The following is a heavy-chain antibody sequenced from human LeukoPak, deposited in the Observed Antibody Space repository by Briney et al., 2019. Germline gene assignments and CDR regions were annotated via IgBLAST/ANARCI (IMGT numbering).Heavy chain of an antibody. CDR2: FDPEDGET. CDR1: GYTLTELS. J-gene: IGHJ4*02. CDR3: ATDLGIAGTRNY. D-gene: IGHD1-7*01. V-gene: IGHV1-24*01. Sequence: GASVKVSCKVSGYTLTELSMHWVRQAPGKGLEWMGGFDPEDGETIYAQKFQGRVTMTEDTSTDTAYMELSSLRSEDTAVYYCATDLGIAGTRNYWGQGTLVTVSS.